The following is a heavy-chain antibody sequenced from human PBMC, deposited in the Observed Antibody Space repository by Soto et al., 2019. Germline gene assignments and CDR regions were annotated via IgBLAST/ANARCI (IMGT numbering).Heavy chain of an antibody. CDR2: IYPGDFDT. Sequence: GESLKISCKGSGYSFTTYWIGWLRQMPGKGLEWMGIIYPGDFDTRYSPSFQGQVTISADKSISTAYLQWRSLKASDTAMYYFARASWKCVEPYYFEYWRQGTQVTVSS. CDR1: GYSFTTYW. CDR3: ARASWKCVEPYYFEY. V-gene: IGHV5-51*01. D-gene: IGHD1-1*01. J-gene: IGHJ4*02.